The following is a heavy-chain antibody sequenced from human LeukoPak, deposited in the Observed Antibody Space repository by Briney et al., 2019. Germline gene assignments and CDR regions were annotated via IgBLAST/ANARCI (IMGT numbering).Heavy chain of an antibody. CDR2: MNPNSGNT. CDR3: ARGSRYYYDSSGYSFDY. D-gene: IGHD3-22*01. Sequence: GASVKVSCKASGYTFTSYDINWVRQATGQGLEWMGWMNPNSGNTGYAQKFQGRVTMTRNTSISTAYMELSSLRSEDTAAYYCARGSRYYYDSSGYSFDYWGQGTLVTVSS. V-gene: IGHV1-8*01. J-gene: IGHJ4*02. CDR1: GYTFTSYD.